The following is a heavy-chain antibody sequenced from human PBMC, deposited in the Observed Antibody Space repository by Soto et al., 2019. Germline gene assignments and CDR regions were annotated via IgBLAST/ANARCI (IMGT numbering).Heavy chain of an antibody. V-gene: IGHV3-23*01. CDR1: GFTFSSYA. CDR3: AKDNPYDSSGYYCH. J-gene: IGHJ4*02. D-gene: IGHD3-22*01. CDR2: ISGSGGST. Sequence: GGSLRLSCAASGFTFSSYAMSWVRQTPGKGLEWVSAISGSGGSTYYADSVKGRFTISRDNSKNTLYLQMNSLRAEDTAVYYCAKDNPYDSSGYYCHWGQGTLVTVSS.